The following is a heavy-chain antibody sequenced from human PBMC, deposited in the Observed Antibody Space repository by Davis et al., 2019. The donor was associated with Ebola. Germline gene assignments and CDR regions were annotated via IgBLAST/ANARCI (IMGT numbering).Heavy chain of an antibody. V-gene: IGHV3-21*01. J-gene: IGHJ4*02. D-gene: IGHD3-10*01. CDR3: ARVNSLGDFDY. Sequence: GESLKISCAASGFTFKYYSMNWVRQAPGKGLEWVSTISSSSTYIHYADSVKGRFTISRDNAKNSLYLQMDSLRAEDTAVYYCARVNSLGDFDYWGQGTLVTVSS. CDR2: ISSSSTYI. CDR1: GFTFKYYS.